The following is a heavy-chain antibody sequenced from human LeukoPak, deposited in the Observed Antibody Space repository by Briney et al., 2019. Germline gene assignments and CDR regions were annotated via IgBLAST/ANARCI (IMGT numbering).Heavy chain of an antibody. CDR1: GGSISSSSYY. CDR3: AEDRGPLSDELGIFDY. V-gene: IGHV4-39*07. Sequence: PSETLSLTCTVSGGSISSSSYYWGWIRQPPGKGLEWIGSIYYSGSTYYNPSLKSRVTISVDTSKNQFSLKLSSVTAADTALYYCAEDRGPLSDELGIFDYWGQGTLVTVSS. CDR2: IYYSGST. J-gene: IGHJ4*02. D-gene: IGHD1-14*01.